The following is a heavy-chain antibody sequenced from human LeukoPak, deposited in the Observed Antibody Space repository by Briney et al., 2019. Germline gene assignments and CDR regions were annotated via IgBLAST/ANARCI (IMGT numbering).Heavy chain of an antibody. CDR3: ARKYSSSRYNWFDP. D-gene: IGHD6-13*01. Sequence: KTSETLSLTCAVYGGSFSGYYWSWIRQPPGKGLEWIGEINHSGSTNYNPSLKSRVTISVDTSKNQFSLKLSSVTAADTAVYYCARKYSSSRYNWFDPWGLGTLVTVSS. CDR1: GGSFSGYY. J-gene: IGHJ5*02. V-gene: IGHV4-34*01. CDR2: INHSGST.